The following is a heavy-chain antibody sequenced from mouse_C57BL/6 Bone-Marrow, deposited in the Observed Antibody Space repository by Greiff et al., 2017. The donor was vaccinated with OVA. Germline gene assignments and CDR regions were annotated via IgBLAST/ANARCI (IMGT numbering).Heavy chain of an antibody. Sequence: VQLKESGGGLVKPGGSLKLSCAASGFTFSSYAMSWVRQTPEKRLEWVATISDGGSYTYYPDNVQGRFTISRDNATNNLYLQMSHLKSEDTAMYYCARVRITTVVATPLGYWGQGTTLTVSS. V-gene: IGHV5-4*01. CDR2: ISDGGSYT. CDR1: GFTFSSYA. D-gene: IGHD1-1*01. J-gene: IGHJ2*01. CDR3: ARVRITTVVATPLGY.